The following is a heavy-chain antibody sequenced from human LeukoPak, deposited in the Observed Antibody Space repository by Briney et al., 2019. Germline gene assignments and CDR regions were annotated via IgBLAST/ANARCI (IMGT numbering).Heavy chain of an antibody. CDR2: IKQDGSEK. Sequence: GGSLRLSCAASGFTFSSYGMSWVRQAPGKGLEWVANIKQDGSEKYYVDSVKGRFTISRDNAKNSLYLQMNSLRAEDTAVYYCARDLGQYYDTSDNWFDPWGQGTLVTVSS. D-gene: IGHD3-22*01. CDR1: GFTFSSYG. J-gene: IGHJ5*02. V-gene: IGHV3-7*01. CDR3: ARDLGQYYDTSDNWFDP.